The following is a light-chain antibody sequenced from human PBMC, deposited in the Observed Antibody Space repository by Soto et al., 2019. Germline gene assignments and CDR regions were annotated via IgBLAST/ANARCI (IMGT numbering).Light chain of an antibody. V-gene: IGKV1-5*03. CDR3: QQYNDYSWT. CDR2: KAS. CDR1: QSIGIW. Sequence: IQMTQSPSTLSASVGDRVAITCRASQSIGIWLAWYQKKPGKAPRFLIYKASTLQTGVPTRFSGSATGTEFTLTISILQPDDFATYYSQQYNDYSWTFGQGTKVEIK. J-gene: IGKJ1*01.